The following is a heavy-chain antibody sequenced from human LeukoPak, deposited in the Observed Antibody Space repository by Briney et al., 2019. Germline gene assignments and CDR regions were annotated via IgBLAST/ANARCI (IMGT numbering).Heavy chain of an antibody. J-gene: IGHJ4*02. D-gene: IGHD1-26*01. CDR1: GGSFSGNY. CDR2: INHSGNS. Sequence: SETLSLTCAVYGGSFSGNYWIWIRQPPGKGLEWIGEINHSGNSNYNPSLKSRVTMSVDTSKNQISLKLSSVTAADTAIYYCARKAVGPTSNYFDYWGQGTLVTVSS. V-gene: IGHV4-34*01. CDR3: ARKAVGPTSNYFDY.